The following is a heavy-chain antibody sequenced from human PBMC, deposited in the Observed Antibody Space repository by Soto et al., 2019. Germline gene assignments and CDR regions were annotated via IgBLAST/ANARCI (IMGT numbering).Heavy chain of an antibody. CDR1: GFTFSSYA. Sequence: PGGSLRLSCAASGFTFSSYAMSWVRQAPGKGLEWVSAISGSGGSTYYADSVKGRFTISRDNAKNTLYLQMNSLRAEDTAVYYCVRDYDSSGYNSDYWGQGTPVTVSS. CDR2: ISGSGGST. CDR3: VRDYDSSGYNSDY. D-gene: IGHD3-22*01. V-gene: IGHV3-23*01. J-gene: IGHJ4*02.